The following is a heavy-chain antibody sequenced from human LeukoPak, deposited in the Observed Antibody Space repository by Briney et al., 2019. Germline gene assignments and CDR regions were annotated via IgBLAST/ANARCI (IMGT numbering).Heavy chain of an antibody. CDR2: MNPNSGNT. Sequence: VSVKVSCKASGYTFTSYDINWVRRATGQGLEWMGWMNPNSGNTGYAQKFQGRVTMTRNTSISTAYMELSSLRSEDTAVYYCARGSYYYGSGSPNDYWGQGTLVTVSS. D-gene: IGHD3-10*01. J-gene: IGHJ4*02. CDR3: ARGSYYYGSGSPNDY. V-gene: IGHV1-8*01. CDR1: GYTFTSYD.